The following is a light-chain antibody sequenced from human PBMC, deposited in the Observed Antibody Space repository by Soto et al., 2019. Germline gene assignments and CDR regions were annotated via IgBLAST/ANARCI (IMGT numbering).Light chain of an antibody. J-gene: IGLJ1*01. CDR1: SSDVGGYNY. CDR2: DVN. Sequence: QSALTQPASVSGSPGQSITISCTGTSSDVGGYNYVSWYQQHPGKAPKVMIYDVNNRPSGVSDRFSGSKSGNTASLTISGLQAADEADYYCSSYTSSSTYVFGTGTKLTVL. V-gene: IGLV2-14*03. CDR3: SSYTSSSTYV.